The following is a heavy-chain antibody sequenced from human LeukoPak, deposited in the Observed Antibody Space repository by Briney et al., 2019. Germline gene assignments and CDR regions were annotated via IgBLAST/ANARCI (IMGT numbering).Heavy chain of an antibody. D-gene: IGHD2-2*01. V-gene: IGHV1-8*03. J-gene: IGHJ6*03. CDR2: MNPNSGNT. CDR1: GYTFTSYD. Sequence: ASVKVSCKASGYTFTSYDINWVRQATGQGLEWMGWMNPNSGNTGYAQKFQGRVTITRNTSISTAYMELSSLRSEDTAVYYCARGDTLYCSSTSCDGDYYYYYMDVWGKGTTVTVSS. CDR3: ARGDTLYCSSTSCDGDYYYYYMDV.